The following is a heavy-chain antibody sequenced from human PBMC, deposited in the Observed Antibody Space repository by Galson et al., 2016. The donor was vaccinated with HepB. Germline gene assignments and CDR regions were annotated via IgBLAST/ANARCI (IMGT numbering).Heavy chain of an antibody. D-gene: IGHD5-18*01. CDR2: ISSSSATL. CDR1: GFTLSSYN. CDR3: ARELQLLPSLGY. J-gene: IGHJ4*02. Sequence: SLRLSCAASGFTLSSYNMNWVRQAPGKGLEWVSYISSSSATLYYADYVKGRFTISRDNAKNSLYLQMKSLRAKDTAVYYCARELQLLPSLGYWGQGTLVTVSS. V-gene: IGHV3-48*01.